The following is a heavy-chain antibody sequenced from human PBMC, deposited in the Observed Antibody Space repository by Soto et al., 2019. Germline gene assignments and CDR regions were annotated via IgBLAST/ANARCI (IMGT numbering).Heavy chain of an antibody. CDR1: GYSFTSYW. CDR2: IDPSDSYT. Sequence: PGESLKISCKGSGYSFTSYWISWVRQMPGKGLEWMGRIDPSDSYTNYSPSFQGNVTISADKSISTAYLQWSSLKASDTAMYYCARRPKGTNYYYGMEVWGQGTTVTVSS. CDR3: ARRPKGTNYYYGMEV. V-gene: IGHV5-10-1*01. J-gene: IGHJ6*02. D-gene: IGHD1-1*01.